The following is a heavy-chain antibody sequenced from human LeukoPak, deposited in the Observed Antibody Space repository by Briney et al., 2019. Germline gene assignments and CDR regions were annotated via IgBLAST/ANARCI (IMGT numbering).Heavy chain of an antibody. Sequence: PGGSLRLSCAASGFTLSSYSMNWVRQAPGKGLECVSYISSDRSTIYYADSVKGRFTISRDNAKNSLYLQMNSLRDEDTAVYYCARGPYSGSYRDAFDMWGQGTMVTVSS. CDR1: GFTLSSYS. D-gene: IGHD1-26*01. V-gene: IGHV3-48*02. CDR2: ISSDRSTI. CDR3: ARGPYSGSYRDAFDM. J-gene: IGHJ3*02.